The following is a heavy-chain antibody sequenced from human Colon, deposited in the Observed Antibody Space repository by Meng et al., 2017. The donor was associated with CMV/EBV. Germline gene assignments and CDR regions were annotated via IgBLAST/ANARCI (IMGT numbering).Heavy chain of an antibody. J-gene: IGHJ6*02. CDR3: AKVGYCSSASCYYHPMDV. D-gene: IGHD2-2*01. V-gene: IGHV3-30*02. CDR1: GFTFSSYG. Sequence: GESLKISCAASGFTFSSYGMHWVRQAPGKGLEWLAFIRYDGANKYYVDSVKGRYTISRDNSKSTLYLQINSLRAEDTAVYYCAKVGYCSSASCYYHPMDVWGQGTTVTVSS. CDR2: IRYDGANK.